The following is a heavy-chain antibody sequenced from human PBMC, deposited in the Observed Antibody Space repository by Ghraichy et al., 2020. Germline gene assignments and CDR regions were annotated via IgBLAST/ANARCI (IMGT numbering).Heavy chain of an antibody. Sequence: GGSLRLSCAASGFTFSSYAMSWVRQAPGKGLEWVSAISGSGGSTYYADSVKGRFTISRDNSKNTLYLQMNSLRAEDTAVYYCANHGHYDILTGYYGGGRGDYWGQGTLVTVSS. J-gene: IGHJ4*02. CDR2: ISGSGGST. D-gene: IGHD3-9*01. V-gene: IGHV3-23*01. CDR3: ANHGHYDILTGYYGGGRGDY. CDR1: GFTFSSYA.